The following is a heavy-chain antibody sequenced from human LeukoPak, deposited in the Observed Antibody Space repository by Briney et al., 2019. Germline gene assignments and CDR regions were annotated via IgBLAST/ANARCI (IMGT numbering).Heavy chain of an antibody. CDR1: GFTFSSYA. V-gene: IGHV3-23*01. CDR3: MKEYCSGGSCYGPDY. CDR2: ISGSGGST. D-gene: IGHD2-15*01. J-gene: IGHJ4*02. Sequence: GGSLGLSCAASGFTFSSYAMSWVRQAPGKGLEWVSAISGSGGSTYYADSVKGRFTISRDNSKNTLYLQMNSLRAEDTAVYYCMKEYCSGGSCYGPDYWGQGTLVTVSS.